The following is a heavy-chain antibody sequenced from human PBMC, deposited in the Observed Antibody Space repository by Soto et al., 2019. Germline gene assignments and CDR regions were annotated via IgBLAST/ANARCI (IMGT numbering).Heavy chain of an antibody. CDR3: ARAYYDSSGYCDY. CDR1: GGSFSGYY. CDR2: INHSGST. V-gene: IGHV4-34*01. Sequence: LTSAVYGGSFSGYYWSWIRQPPGKGLEWIGEINHSGSTNYNPSLKSRVTISVDTSKNQFSLKLSSVTAADTAVYYCARAYYDSSGYCDYWGQGTLVTVSS. J-gene: IGHJ4*02. D-gene: IGHD3-22*01.